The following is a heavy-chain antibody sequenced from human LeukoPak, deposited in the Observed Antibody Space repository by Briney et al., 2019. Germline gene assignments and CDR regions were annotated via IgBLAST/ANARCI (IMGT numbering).Heavy chain of an antibody. J-gene: IGHJ4*02. CDR2: ISSSSSYI. CDR1: GFTFSSYS. D-gene: IGHD6-13*01. V-gene: IGHV3-21*01. Sequence: EPGGSLRLSCAASGFTFSSYSMNWVRQAPGKGLEWVSSISSSSSYIYYADSVKGRFTISRDNAKNSLYLQMNSLRAEDTAVYYCAREGIAAAGTGGDYWGQGTLVTVSS. CDR3: AREGIAAAGTGGDY.